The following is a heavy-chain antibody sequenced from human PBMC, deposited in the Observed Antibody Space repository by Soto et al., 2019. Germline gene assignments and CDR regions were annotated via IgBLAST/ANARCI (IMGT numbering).Heavy chain of an antibody. V-gene: IGHV4-38-2*01. CDR1: GYSISSGYY. Sequence: SETLSLTCAVSGYSISSGYYWGWIRQPPGKGLEWIGSIYHSGNTYYNPSLKSRVTISLDTSKTQFSLKLSSVTAADTAVYYCARGADIEATTGDAFDIWGQGTMVT. D-gene: IGHD5-12*01. CDR3: ARGADIEATTGDAFDI. J-gene: IGHJ3*02. CDR2: IYHSGNT.